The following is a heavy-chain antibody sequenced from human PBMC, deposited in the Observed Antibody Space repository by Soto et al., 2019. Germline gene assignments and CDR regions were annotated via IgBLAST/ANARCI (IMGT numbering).Heavy chain of an antibody. V-gene: IGHV3-48*02. CDR3: ARAGDILTGGLFSRNYYYYYGMDV. Sequence: LRLSCAASGFTFSSYSMNWVRQAPGEGLEWVSYISSSSSTIYYADSVKGRFTISRDNAKNSLYLQMNSLRDEDTAVYYCARAGDILTGGLFSRNYYYYYGMDVWGQGTTVTVSS. CDR1: GFTFSSYS. D-gene: IGHD3-9*01. CDR2: ISSSSSTI. J-gene: IGHJ6*02.